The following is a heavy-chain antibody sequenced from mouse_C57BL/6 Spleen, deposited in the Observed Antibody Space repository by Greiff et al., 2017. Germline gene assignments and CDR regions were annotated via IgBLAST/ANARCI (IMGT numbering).Heavy chain of an antibody. CDR2: IWSGGST. J-gene: IGHJ2*01. CDR1: GFSLTSYG. CDR3: ARAHMISYYLDY. Sequence: QVQLQQSGPGLVQPSQSLSITCTVSGFSLTSYGVHWVRQSPGKGLEWLGVIWSGGSTDYNAAFISRLSISKDNSKSQVFFKMNSLQADDTAIYYCARAHMISYYLDYWGQGTTLTVSS. D-gene: IGHD2-4*01. V-gene: IGHV2-2*01.